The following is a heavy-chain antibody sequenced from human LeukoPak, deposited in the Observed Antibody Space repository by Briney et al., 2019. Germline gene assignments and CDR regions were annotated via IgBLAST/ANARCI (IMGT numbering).Heavy chain of an antibody. J-gene: IGHJ4*02. CDR2: ISGSGGST. Sequence: GGSLRLSCAASGFTFSSYAMSWVRQAPGKGLEWVSAISGSGGSTYCADSVKGRFTISRDNSKNTLYLQMNSLRAEGTAVYYCANSKRPRAFDYWGQGTLVTVSS. V-gene: IGHV3-23*01. CDR3: ANSKRPRAFDY. CDR1: GFTFSSYA.